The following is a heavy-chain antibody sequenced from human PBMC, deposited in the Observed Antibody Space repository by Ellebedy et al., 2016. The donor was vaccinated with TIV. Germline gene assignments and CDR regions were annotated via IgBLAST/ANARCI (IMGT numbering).Heavy chain of an antibody. Sequence: GESLKISXAASGFTFSSYSMNWVRQAPGKGLEWVSSISSSSSYIYYADSVKGRFTISRDNAKNSLYLQMNSLRAEDTAVYYCARENYGNYGDYYYGMDVWGQGTTVTVSS. V-gene: IGHV3-21*01. J-gene: IGHJ6*02. D-gene: IGHD4-11*01. CDR2: ISSSSSYI. CDR3: ARENYGNYGDYYYGMDV. CDR1: GFTFSSYS.